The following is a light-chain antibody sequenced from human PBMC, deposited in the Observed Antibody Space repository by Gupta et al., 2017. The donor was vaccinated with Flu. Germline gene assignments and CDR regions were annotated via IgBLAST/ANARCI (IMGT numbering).Light chain of an antibody. CDR3: SSDTSSSTLV. J-gene: IGLJ2*01. V-gene: IGLV2-14*04. CDR2: DVS. Sequence: QHPGKAPKLMLYDVSNRHSGVSNRFSGSKSGNTASLTISGLQAEDEADYYCSSDTSSSTLVSGGGTKLTVL.